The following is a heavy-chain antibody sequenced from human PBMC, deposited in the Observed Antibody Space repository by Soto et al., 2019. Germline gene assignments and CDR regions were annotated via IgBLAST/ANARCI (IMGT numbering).Heavy chain of an antibody. Sequence: ASVKVSCKASGYTFTSYGISWVRQAPGQGLEWMGWISAYNGNTNYAQKLQGRVTMTTDTSTSTAYMELRSLRSDDTAVYYCAGRRICSGYPDAFDIWAKHTMVTVSS. CDR2: ISAYNGNT. D-gene: IGHD3-3*01. V-gene: IGHV1-18*01. J-gene: IGHJ3*02. CDR3: AGRRICSGYPDAFDI. CDR1: GYTFTSYG.